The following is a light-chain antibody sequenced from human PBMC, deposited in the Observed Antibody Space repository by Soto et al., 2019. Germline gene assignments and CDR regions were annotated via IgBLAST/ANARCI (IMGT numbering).Light chain of an antibody. Sequence: DIQMTQSPSTLSASVGDRVTITCRASQSISSWLAWYQQKPGKAPKLLIYDASSLESGVPSRFSGSGSGTEFTLTISSLQPDDFATYYCQQYNNYPWTFSQGTKVEIK. CDR1: QSISSW. J-gene: IGKJ1*01. V-gene: IGKV1-5*01. CDR2: DAS. CDR3: QQYNNYPWT.